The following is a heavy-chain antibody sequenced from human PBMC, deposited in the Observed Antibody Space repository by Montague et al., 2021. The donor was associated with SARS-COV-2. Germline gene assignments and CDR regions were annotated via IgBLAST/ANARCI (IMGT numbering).Heavy chain of an antibody. CDR3: AKNGGAHGLDV. CDR1: GFPFSNIW. J-gene: IGHJ6*02. D-gene: IGHD4-23*01. V-gene: IGHV3-7*01. CDR2: IKPDESEK. Sequence: SRRLSCAASGFPFSNIWMSLFRQAPGKGLEWVANIKPDESEKNYVDSVKGRFSISRDNAKNSLYLQMDNLRAEDTAIYYCAKNGGAHGLDVWGQGTSVSVSS.